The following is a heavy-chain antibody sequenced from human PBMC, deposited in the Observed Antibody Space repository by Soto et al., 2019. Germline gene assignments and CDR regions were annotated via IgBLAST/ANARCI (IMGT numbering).Heavy chain of an antibody. CDR3: ARANGWELLPCGAASY. J-gene: IGHJ4*02. CDR1: GGTFSSYA. D-gene: IGHD1-26*01. CDR2: IIPIFGTA. V-gene: IGHV1-69*01. Sequence: QVQLVQSGAEVKKPGSSVKVSCKASGGTFSSYAISWVRQAPGQGLEWMGGIIPIFGTANYAQKFQGRVPNTADESTSTADRELSSLRSEDTAVDYCARANGWELLPCGAASYWGQGALVTVSS.